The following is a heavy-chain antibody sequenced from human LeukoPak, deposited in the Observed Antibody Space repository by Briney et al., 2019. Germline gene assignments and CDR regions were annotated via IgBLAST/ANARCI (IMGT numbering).Heavy chain of an antibody. CDR2: INTNTGNP. CDR1: GYTFTSYA. V-gene: IGHV7-4-1*02. Sequence: GASVKVSCKASGYTFTSYAMNWVRQAPGQGLEWMGWINTNTGNPTYAQGFTGRFVFSLDTSVSTAYLQISSLKAEDTAVYYCARDTAAAGTSYFQHWGQGTLVTVSS. J-gene: IGHJ1*01. D-gene: IGHD6-13*01. CDR3: ARDTAAAGTSYFQH.